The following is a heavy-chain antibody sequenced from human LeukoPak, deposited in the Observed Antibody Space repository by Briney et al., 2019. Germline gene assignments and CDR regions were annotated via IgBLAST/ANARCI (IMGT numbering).Heavy chain of an antibody. J-gene: IGHJ5*02. CDR2: IHTSGST. CDR1: GGSISSYY. CDR3: ARRGRVVSGSYDWFDP. Sequence: SETLSLTCTVSGGSISSYYWSWIRQPAGKGLEWIGRIHTSGSTNYNPSLKSRVTMSVDTSKNQFSLKLSSVTAADTAMYYCARRGRVVSGSYDWFDPWGQGTLVTVSS. V-gene: IGHV4-4*07. D-gene: IGHD2-21*01.